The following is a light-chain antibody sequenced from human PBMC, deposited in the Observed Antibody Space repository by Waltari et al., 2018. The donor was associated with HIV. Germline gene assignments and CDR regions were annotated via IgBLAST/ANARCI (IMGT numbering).Light chain of an antibody. V-gene: IGLV3-1*01. J-gene: IGLJ2*01. Sequence: SYELTQPPSVSVSPGQTASITCSGHKLGDKYACWFQQKPGQSPVLVIYQDWKRPSGIPARFFVSNYGHTATRTISATQAMDEAGCYCQAWDSNTVICGGGTKLTVL. CDR2: QDW. CDR1: KLGDKY. CDR3: QAWDSNTVI.